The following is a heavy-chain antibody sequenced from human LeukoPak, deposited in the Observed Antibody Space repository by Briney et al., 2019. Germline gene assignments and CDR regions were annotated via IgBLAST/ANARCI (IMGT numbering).Heavy chain of an antibody. Sequence: PGGSLRLSCAASGFTFSSHWMHWVRQAPGKGLVWVSTISKDGTVRNYADSVKGRFTISRDNAKNTLYLQMNSLGAEDTAVYYCGRDEMYGAVEYWGQGTLVTVSS. CDR1: GFTFSSHW. D-gene: IGHD4/OR15-4a*01. CDR2: ISKDGTVR. J-gene: IGHJ4*02. V-gene: IGHV3-74*01. CDR3: GRDEMYGAVEY.